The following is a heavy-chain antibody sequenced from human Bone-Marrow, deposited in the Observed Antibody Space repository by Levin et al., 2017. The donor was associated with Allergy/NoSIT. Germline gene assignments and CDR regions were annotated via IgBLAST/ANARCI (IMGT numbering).Heavy chain of an antibody. D-gene: IGHD3-3*01. J-gene: IGHJ4*02. Sequence: ASVKVSCEGFGFNVYSKYMSWVRQAPGQGLEWVSVLYSGGRTFYADSVKGRFIISRDTSKNTLYLQMDSLRVDDTAVYYCAIDDLAWSGFDMWGQGTLVTVSS. CDR1: GFNVYSKY. CDR2: LYSGGRT. V-gene: IGHV3-53*01. CDR3: AIDDLAWSGFDM.